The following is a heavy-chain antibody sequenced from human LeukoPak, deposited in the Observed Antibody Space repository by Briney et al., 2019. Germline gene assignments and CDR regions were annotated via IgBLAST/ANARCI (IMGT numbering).Heavy chain of an antibody. CDR3: ARASNLYYFDY. Sequence: GGPLRLSCAASGFTFSSYAMHWVRQAPGKGLEYVSAISSNGGSTYYANSVKGRFTISRDNSKNTLYLQMGSLRAEDMAVYYCARASNLYYFDYWGQGTLVTVSS. CDR1: GFTFSSYA. J-gene: IGHJ4*02. V-gene: IGHV3-64*01. CDR2: ISSNGGST.